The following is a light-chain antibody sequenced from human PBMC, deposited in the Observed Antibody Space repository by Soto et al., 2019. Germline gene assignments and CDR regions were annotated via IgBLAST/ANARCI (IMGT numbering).Light chain of an antibody. J-gene: IGKJ2*01. CDR3: QQSLGIPYT. CDR2: AAS. CDR1: QSITGY. V-gene: IGKV1-39*01. Sequence: DIQMTQSPSSLSASVGDRVTITCRASQSITGYLNWYQQKPGKAPKLPIYAASSLQSGVPSRFIGSGSATDFTRTISSLQRDDFATYFCQQSLGIPYTFGQGTRLETK.